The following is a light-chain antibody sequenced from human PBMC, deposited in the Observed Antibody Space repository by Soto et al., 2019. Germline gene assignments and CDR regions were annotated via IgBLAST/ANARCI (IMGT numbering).Light chain of an antibody. J-gene: IGKJ1*01. V-gene: IGKV1-5*01. CDR3: QQYNSYPWT. CDR2: NAD. Sequence: DIQMTQSLSTLSASVGDRVTITCRASQDINRWLAWYQQKPGKAPKILIYNADTLESGVPSRFSGSGYGTEFILTISSLQPDDFATYYCQQYNSYPWTFGQGTKVDI. CDR1: QDINRW.